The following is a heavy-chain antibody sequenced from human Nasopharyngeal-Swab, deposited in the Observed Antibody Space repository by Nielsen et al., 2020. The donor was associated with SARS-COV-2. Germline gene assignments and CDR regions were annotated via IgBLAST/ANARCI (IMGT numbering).Heavy chain of an antibody. Sequence: GGSLRLSCKGSGYNFINYWIGWVRQMPGKGLEWMGIIYPGDSDARYSPSFQGQVTMSVDKSINTAYLQWSSLKASDTAMYYCARSITISDYMDVWGKGTTVTVSS. D-gene: IGHD3-9*01. CDR2: IYPGDSDA. CDR1: GYNFINYW. V-gene: IGHV5-51*01. CDR3: ARSITISDYMDV. J-gene: IGHJ6*03.